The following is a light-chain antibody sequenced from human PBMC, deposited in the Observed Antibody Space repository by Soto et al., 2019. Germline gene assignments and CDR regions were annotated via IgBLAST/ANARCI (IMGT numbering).Light chain of an antibody. CDR1: QSIRSH. CDR2: AAS. J-gene: IGKJ5*01. V-gene: IGKV1-39*01. CDR3: QQPFRYPLA. Sequence: DIQMTQSPSSLSASVGDRVSITCRASQSIRSHLNWYQHKPGKAPKVLIYAASSLLGEVPSRFSGSGSGTDFTLTISSLQPEDFATYHCQQPFRYPLAFGQGTRLEMK.